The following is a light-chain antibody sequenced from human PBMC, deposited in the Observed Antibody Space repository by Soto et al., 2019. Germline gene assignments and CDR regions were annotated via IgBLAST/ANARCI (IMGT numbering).Light chain of an antibody. CDR3: KQYNNWPPWT. CDR1: QSVSSN. CDR2: GAS. Sequence: EIVMTQSPATLSVSPGERATLSCRASQSVSSNLAWYQQKPGQAPRLLIYGASTRATGIPARFSGSGSGTEFILTISRLQSEDFAVYYCKQYNNWPPWTFGQGTKVEIK. V-gene: IGKV3-15*01. J-gene: IGKJ1*01.